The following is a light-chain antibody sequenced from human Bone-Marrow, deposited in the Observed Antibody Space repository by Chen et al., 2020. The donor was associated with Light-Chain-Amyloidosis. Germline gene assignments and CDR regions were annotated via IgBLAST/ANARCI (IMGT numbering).Light chain of an antibody. Sequence: EIVLTQSPGTLSLSPGEGANLSCRASQTISSNYLTWYQQNFGQAPRLLIYGSSSRATGIPDRFTGSGSGTAFTLTINRLEPEDFAMYYCQQYGTSPLTFGGGTKVEIK. CDR1: QTISSNY. V-gene: IGKV3-20*01. CDR2: GSS. CDR3: QQYGTSPLT. J-gene: IGKJ4*01.